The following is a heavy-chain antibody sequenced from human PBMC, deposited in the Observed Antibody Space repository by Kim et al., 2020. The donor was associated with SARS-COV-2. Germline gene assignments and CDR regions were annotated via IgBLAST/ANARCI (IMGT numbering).Heavy chain of an antibody. CDR2: IYYSGST. CDR1: GGSISSSSYY. D-gene: IGHD3-10*01. CDR3: ASFYGSGTTVVY. Sequence: SETLSLTCTVSGGSISSSSYYWGWIRQPPGKGLEWIGSIYYSGSTYYNPSLKSRVTISVDTSKNQFSLKLSSVTAADTAVYYCASFYGSGTTVVYWGQGTLVTVSS. J-gene: IGHJ4*02. V-gene: IGHV4-39*01.